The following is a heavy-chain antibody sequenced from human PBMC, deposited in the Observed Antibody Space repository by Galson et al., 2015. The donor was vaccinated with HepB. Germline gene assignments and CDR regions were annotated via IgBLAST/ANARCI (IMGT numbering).Heavy chain of an antibody. CDR1: GFSFSLYS. J-gene: IGHJ4*02. D-gene: IGHD3-9*01. CDR3: ARDLSSAYDIDY. CDR2: TSDAGNNR. Sequence: SLRLSCAASGFSFSLYSMHWVRQAPGKGLEWVAVTSDAGNNRHYAGSVKGRFTISRDNSKNTVYLQMNSLREEDTAVYYCARDLSSAYDIDYWGQGALVTVSS. V-gene: IGHV3-30-3*01.